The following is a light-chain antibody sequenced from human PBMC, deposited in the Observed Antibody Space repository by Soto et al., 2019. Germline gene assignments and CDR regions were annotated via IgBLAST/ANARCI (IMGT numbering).Light chain of an antibody. CDR3: CSYAGSYSVV. CDR1: SSDVGGYNY. J-gene: IGLJ2*01. CDR2: DVS. V-gene: IGLV2-11*01. Sequence: QSALTQPRSVSGSPGQSVTISCTGTSSDVGGYNYGSWYPQHPGKAPKLMIYDVSKRPSGVPDRVSGSKSGNTASLTISGLQAEDEADYYCCSYAGSYSVVFGGGTKLTVL.